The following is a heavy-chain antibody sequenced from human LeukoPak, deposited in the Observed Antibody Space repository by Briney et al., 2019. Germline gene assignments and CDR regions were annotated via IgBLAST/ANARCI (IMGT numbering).Heavy chain of an antibody. J-gene: IGHJ4*02. CDR2: IYYSGST. Sequence: SETLSLTCTVSGGSISSSSYYWGWIRQPPGKGLEWIGSIYYSGSTYYNPSLKSRVTISADTSKNQFSLKLSSVTAADTAVYYCARPYGAYYYDSSGYPSSFDYWGQGTLVTVSS. CDR1: GGSISSSSYY. D-gene: IGHD3-22*01. V-gene: IGHV4-39*01. CDR3: ARPYGAYYYDSSGYPSSFDY.